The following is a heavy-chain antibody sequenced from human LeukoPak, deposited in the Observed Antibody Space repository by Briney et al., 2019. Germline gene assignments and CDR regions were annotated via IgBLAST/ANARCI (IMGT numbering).Heavy chain of an antibody. CDR1: GGTFSSYA. V-gene: IGHV1-69*13. J-gene: IGHJ4*02. D-gene: IGHD3-10*01. CDR3: ARSLRDYYGSGSYSSFDY. Sequence: SVKVSCKASGGTFSSYAISWVRQAPGQGLGWMGGIIPIFGTANYAQKFQGRVTITADESTSTAYMELSSLRSEDTAVYYCARSLRDYYGSGSYSSFDYWGQGTLVTVSS. CDR2: IIPIFGTA.